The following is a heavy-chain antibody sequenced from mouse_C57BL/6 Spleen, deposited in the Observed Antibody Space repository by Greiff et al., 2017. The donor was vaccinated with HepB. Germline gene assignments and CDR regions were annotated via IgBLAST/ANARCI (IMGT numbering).Heavy chain of an antibody. V-gene: IGHV1-61*01. J-gene: IGHJ4*01. CDR2: IYPSDSET. CDR1: GYTFTSYW. CDR3: ARRGDYYGSFYAMDY. D-gene: IGHD1-1*01. Sequence: VQLQQPGAELVRPGSSVKLSCKASGYTFTSYWMDWVKQRPGQGLEWIGNIYPSDSETHYNQKFKDKATLTVDKSSSTAYMQLSSLTSEDSAVYYCARRGDYYGSFYAMDYWGQGTSVTVSS.